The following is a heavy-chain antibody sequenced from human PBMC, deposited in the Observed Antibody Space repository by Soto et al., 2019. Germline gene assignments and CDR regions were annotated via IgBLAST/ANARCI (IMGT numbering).Heavy chain of an antibody. CDR3: AHRRGLLATGQGWYFDL. D-gene: IGHD5-12*01. V-gene: IGHV2-5*02. CDR1: GFSLSTAGVA. J-gene: IGHJ2*01. Sequence: QITLKESGPPLVKPTQTLTLSCTFSGFSLSTAGVAVGWIRQPPGKAPEWLALIYWDDDKRYTPSPRSRLTITKDTSKNQVVLTMTNMDPVDTATYYCAHRRGLLATGQGWYFDLWGRGTLVTVSS. CDR2: IYWDDDK.